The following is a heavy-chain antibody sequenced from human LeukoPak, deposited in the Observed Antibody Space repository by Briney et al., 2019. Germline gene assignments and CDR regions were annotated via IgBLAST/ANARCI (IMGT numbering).Heavy chain of an antibody. D-gene: IGHD2-15*01. Sequence: GGSLRLSCAASGFTFDDYTMHWVRQAPGKGLEWVSLISWDGGSTYYADSVKGRFTISRDNSKNSLYLQMNSLRVEDTALYYCAKTPCSGGSCQLDYWGQGTLVTVSS. CDR1: GFTFDDYT. J-gene: IGHJ4*02. CDR3: AKTPCSGGSCQLDY. CDR2: ISWDGGST. V-gene: IGHV3-43D*03.